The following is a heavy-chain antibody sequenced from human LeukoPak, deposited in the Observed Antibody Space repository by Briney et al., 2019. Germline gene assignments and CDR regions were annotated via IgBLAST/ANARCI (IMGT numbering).Heavy chain of an antibody. CDR1: GFTFSSFG. D-gene: IGHD3-22*01. CDR2: IRYDGTNK. J-gene: IGHJ4*02. CDR3: AKEPNHSSGYWDY. V-gene: IGHV3-30*02. Sequence: PGGSLRLSCAASGFTFSSFGMHWVRQAPGQGLEWVAFIRYDGTNKYYADSVKGRFTVSRDNSKNTLFLQMNSLRAEDTAIYYCAKEPNHSSGYWDYWGQGTLVTVSS.